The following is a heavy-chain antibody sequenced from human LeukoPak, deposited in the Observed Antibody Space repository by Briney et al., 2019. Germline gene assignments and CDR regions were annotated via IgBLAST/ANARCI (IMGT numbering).Heavy chain of an antibody. CDR2: MNEDGSGT. D-gene: IGHD3-10*01. V-gene: IGHV3-7*01. CDR1: GFSIRSSW. CDR3: ARDDVSPLSDDAFDI. J-gene: IGHJ3*02. Sequence: GGSLRLSCAVSGFSIRSSWMSWVRQTPGKGLEWVADMNEDGSGTYYVDSVKGRFTVSRDNAKNSLYLQMSSLRAEDTAVYYCARDDVSPLSDDAFDIWGQGTMVTVSS.